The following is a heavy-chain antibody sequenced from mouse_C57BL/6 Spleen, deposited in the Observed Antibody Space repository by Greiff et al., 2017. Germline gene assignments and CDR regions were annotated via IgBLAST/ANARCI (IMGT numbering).Heavy chain of an antibody. Sequence: VKLQESGPGLVAPSQSLSITCTVSGFSLTSYGVDWVRPSPGKGLEWLGVIWGVGSTNYNSALKSRLSISKDNSKSQVFLTMNSLQTDDTAMYYCASLYYADGFAYWGQGTLVTVSA. J-gene: IGHJ3*01. V-gene: IGHV2-6*01. D-gene: IGHD2-1*01. CDR3: ASLYYADGFAY. CDR2: IWGVGST. CDR1: GFSLTSYG.